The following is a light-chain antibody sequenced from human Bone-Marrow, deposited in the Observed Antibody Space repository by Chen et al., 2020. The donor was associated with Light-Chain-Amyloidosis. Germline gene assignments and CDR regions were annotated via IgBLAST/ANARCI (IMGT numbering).Light chain of an antibody. Sequence: ALPHPAPGPGSPGQSIPISGPGTSSDVGGDNHVSWYQQHPDKAPKLMIYEVTNRPSWVPDRFSSSKSDNTASLTISGLQTEDEADYFCSSYTITNTLVFGSGTRVTVL. CDR1: SSDVGGDNH. CDR3: SSYTITNTLV. CDR2: EVT. J-gene: IGLJ1*01. V-gene: IGLV2-14*01.